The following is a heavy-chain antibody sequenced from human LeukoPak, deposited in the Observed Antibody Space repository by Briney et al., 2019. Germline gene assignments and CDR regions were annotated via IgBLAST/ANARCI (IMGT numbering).Heavy chain of an antibody. CDR3: ARDTEE. CDR2: INPISGGT. Sequence: ASVKVSSKASGYTFTGCYMHWVRQAPGQGLEWMGWINPISGGTNYAQKFQDRVTMTRDTSISTAYMELSSLTSDDTAVYYCARDTEEWGQGTLVTVSS. V-gene: IGHV1-2*02. CDR1: GYTFTGCY. J-gene: IGHJ4*02.